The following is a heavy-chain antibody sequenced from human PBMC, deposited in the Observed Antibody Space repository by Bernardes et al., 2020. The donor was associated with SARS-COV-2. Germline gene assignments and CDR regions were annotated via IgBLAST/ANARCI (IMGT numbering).Heavy chain of an antibody. V-gene: IGHV5-51*01. CDR1: GYRFASYW. J-gene: IGHJ4*02. CDR3: ARSTTVTTGDY. Sequence: GESLKISYKASGYRFASYWLGWVRQMPGKGLEWMGMIYPGDSRATYSPSFQGQVSISVDKSSGTAYLQWNSLKALDSGVYYCARSTTVTTGDYWGQGTPVTVSS. CDR2: IYPGDSRA. D-gene: IGHD4-17*01.